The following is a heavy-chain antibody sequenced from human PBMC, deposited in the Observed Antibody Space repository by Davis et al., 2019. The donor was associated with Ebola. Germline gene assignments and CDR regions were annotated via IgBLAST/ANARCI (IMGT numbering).Heavy chain of an antibody. D-gene: IGHD6-6*01. Sequence: MPSETLSLTCTVSGGSISSGGYYWSWIRQHPGKGLEWIGYIYYSGSTYYNPSLKSRVTISVDTSKNQFSLKLSSVTAADTAVYYCARRYSSSSGPWFDPWGQGTLVTVSS. CDR3: ARRYSSSSGPWFDP. CDR2: IYYSGST. J-gene: IGHJ5*02. V-gene: IGHV4-31*03. CDR1: GGSISSGGYY.